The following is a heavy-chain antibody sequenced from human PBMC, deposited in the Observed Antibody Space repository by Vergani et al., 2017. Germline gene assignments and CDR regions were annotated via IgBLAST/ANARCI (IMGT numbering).Heavy chain of an antibody. CDR1: GFKFSDHY. J-gene: IGHJ6*02. CDR2: ISPGASTV. Sequence: VRLVESGGGLVLPGGSLRLSCAASGFKFSDHYMSWIRQAPGKGLEWVSHISPGASTVSYTDSVTGRFTVSRDNDNNSLTLDMTTLRVEDTAVYYCAKNPGISTTRHYYAMDVWGQGTTVTVSS. V-gene: IGHV3-11*04. CDR3: AKNPGISTTRHYYAMDV. D-gene: IGHD1-1*01.